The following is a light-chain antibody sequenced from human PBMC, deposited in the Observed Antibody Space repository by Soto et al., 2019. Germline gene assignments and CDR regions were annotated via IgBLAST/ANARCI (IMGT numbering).Light chain of an antibody. CDR1: QRVLYSSTNKNY. CDR2: WAS. V-gene: IGKV4-1*01. J-gene: IGKJ4*01. Sequence: DIVMTQSPDSLAVSLGERATINCKSSQRVLYSSTNKNYLAWYQQKPGQPPKLLIYWASTRESGVPDRFSGSGSGTDFTLTISSLQAEDVAVYYCHQSYSVPLTFGGGTKVEI. CDR3: HQSYSVPLT.